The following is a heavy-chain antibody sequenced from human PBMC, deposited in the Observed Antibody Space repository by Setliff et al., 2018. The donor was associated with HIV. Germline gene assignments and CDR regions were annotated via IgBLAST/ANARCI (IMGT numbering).Heavy chain of an antibody. D-gene: IGHD2-15*01. Sequence: GGSLRLSCAVSGFTFNDYAMHWVRQAPGKGLEWVSGISWNSDEVDYADSVKGRFAISRDNSNNSVFLQMHSLRDDDMALYYCAKGLGSRLAPTRDALWFDPWGQGTQVTVSS. CDR3: AKGLGSRLAPTRDALWFDP. V-gene: IGHV3-9*03. CDR1: GFTFNDYA. CDR2: ISWNSDEV. J-gene: IGHJ5*02.